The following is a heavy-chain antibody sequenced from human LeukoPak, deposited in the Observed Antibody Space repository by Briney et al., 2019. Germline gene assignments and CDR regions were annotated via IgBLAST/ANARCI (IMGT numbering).Heavy chain of an antibody. V-gene: IGHV1-69*05. CDR2: IIPIFGTA. CDR1: GGTFISYA. D-gene: IGHD2-21*02. Sequence: ASGKVSCKASGGTFISYAISWVRQAPGQGLEWMGRIIPIFGTANSAQKFQGRVTINTDESTSTAYMELSSLRSEDTAVYYCAIGCGGDCPIDYWAREPWSPSPQ. J-gene: IGHJ4*02. CDR3: AIGCGGDCPIDY.